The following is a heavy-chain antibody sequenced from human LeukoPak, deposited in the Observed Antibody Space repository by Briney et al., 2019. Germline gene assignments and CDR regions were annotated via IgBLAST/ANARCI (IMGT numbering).Heavy chain of an antibody. D-gene: IGHD3-22*01. V-gene: IGHV3-7*01. CDR1: GFTFSSYW. CDR3: AREGGPYYYDSSGYPYFDY. J-gene: IGHJ4*02. CDR2: IKQDGSEK. Sequence: GGSLRLSCAASGFTFSSYWMSWVRQAPGEGLEWVANIKQDGSEKYYVDSVKGRFTISRDNAKNSLYLQMNSLRAEDTAVYYCAREGGPYYYDSSGYPYFDYWGQGTLVTVSS.